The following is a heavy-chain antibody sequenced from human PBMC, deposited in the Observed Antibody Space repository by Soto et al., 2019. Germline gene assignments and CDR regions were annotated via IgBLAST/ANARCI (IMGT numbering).Heavy chain of an antibody. D-gene: IGHD1-26*01. Sequence: XGSLILSCAASGFTFSSYGMHWVRQAPGKGLEWVAVISYDGSNKYYADSVKGRFTISRDNSKNTLYLQMNSLRAEDTAVYYCAKDPRKWELWRYFDSWGQGTLVTVSS. CDR2: ISYDGSNK. CDR3: AKDPRKWELWRYFDS. V-gene: IGHV3-30*18. J-gene: IGHJ4*02. CDR1: GFTFSSYG.